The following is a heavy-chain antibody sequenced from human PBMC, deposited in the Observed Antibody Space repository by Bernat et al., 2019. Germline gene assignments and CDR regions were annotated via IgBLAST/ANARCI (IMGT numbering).Heavy chain of an antibody. J-gene: IGHJ4*02. D-gene: IGHD1-26*01. CDR3: AREGNGRSSDY. CDR1: GFTFSNAW. Sequence: EVQLVESGGGLVKPGGSLRLSCAASGFTFSNAWMNWVRQAPGKGLEWVGRIKSKTDGGTTDYAAPVKGRFTISRDDSQNTLYLQMNSLRAEDTAVYYCAREGNGRSSDYWGQGTLVTVSS. CDR2: IKSKTDGGTT. V-gene: IGHV3-15*07.